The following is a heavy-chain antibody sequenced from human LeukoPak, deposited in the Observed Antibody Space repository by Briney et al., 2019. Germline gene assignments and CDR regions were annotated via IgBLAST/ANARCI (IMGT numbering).Heavy chain of an antibody. CDR2: ISAYNGNT. J-gene: IGHJ5*02. CDR1: GYTFTSYG. V-gene: IGHV1-18*01. CDR3: ARDLGLYYGSGSYYEFWFDP. Sequence: ASVKVSCKASGYTFTSYGISWVRQAPGQXXXWMGWISAYNGNTNYAQKLQGRVTMTTDTSTSTAYMELRSLRSDDTAVYYCARDLGLYYGSGSYYEFWFDPWGQGTLVTVSS. D-gene: IGHD3-10*01.